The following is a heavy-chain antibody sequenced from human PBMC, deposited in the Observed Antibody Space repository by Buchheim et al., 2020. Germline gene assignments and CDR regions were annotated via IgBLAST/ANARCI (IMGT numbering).Heavy chain of an antibody. D-gene: IGHD6-19*01. CDR2: IYSGGST. V-gene: IGHV4-39*07. Sequence: HLQGSGPGLVRPSETLSLTCTVSGASINSGGYYWDWVRQPPGKGLEWVGHIYSGGSTYFNPSLTSRVTISFDASNNHISLMLTSVTAADMGTYYCARGSYQTGWRGFSYYSMDVWGQGT. CDR1: GASINSGGYY. CDR3: ARGSYQTGWRGFSYYSMDV. J-gene: IGHJ6*02.